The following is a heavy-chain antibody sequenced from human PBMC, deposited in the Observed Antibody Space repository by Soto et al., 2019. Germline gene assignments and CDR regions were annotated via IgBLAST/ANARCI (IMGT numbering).Heavy chain of an antibody. D-gene: IGHD1-26*01. Sequence: QVQLVQSGAEVKKPGASVKVSCKASGYTFTNYGISWLRQAPGQGLEWMGWISTYNGNTNYLQKFQGRVTMTTDTSTSTASMEMRSLTSDDTAVYYCARDQWARVGASLFEYWGQGTLVTVSS. CDR1: GYTFTNYG. V-gene: IGHV1-18*01. CDR2: ISTYNGNT. J-gene: IGHJ4*02. CDR3: ARDQWARVGASLFEY.